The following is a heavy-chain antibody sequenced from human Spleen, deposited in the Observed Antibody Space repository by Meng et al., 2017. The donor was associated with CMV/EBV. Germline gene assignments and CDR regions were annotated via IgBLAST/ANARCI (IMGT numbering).Heavy chain of an antibody. J-gene: IGHJ4*02. Sequence: KTSGYTFTNYGFSWVRQAPGQGLEWMGWISPYTGNTNYAEKLQGRVTMTTDTSTSTTYMELRSLRSDDTAVYYCARIRRELLWVFDYWGQGTLVTVSS. CDR1: GYTFTNYG. CDR3: ARIRRELLWVFDY. CDR2: ISPYTGNT. V-gene: IGHV1-18*01. D-gene: IGHD1-7*01.